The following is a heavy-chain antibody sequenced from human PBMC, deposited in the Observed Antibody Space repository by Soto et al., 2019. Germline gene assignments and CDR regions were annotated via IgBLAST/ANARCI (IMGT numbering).Heavy chain of an antibody. CDR1: GFTFSSYS. CDR3: AVRMFYDSSGYYGEPDWFDP. Sequence: GGSLRLSCAASGFTFSSYSMNWVRQASGKGLEWVSSISSSSSYIYYADPVKGRFTISRDNAKNSLYLQMNSLRAEDTAVYYCAVRMFYDSSGYYGEPDWFDPWGQGTLVTVSS. V-gene: IGHV3-21*01. J-gene: IGHJ5*02. CDR2: ISSSSSYI. D-gene: IGHD3-22*01.